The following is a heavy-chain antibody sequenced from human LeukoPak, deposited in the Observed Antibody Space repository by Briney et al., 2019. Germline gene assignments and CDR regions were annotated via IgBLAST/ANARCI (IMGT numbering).Heavy chain of an antibody. Sequence: SETLSPTCTVSGGSISSYYSSWIPQPPGKGQEWIGRIYTSGSTNYNASLQSRVSMSVDPSKNQFSLKLSSVTAADTAVFYCARENSGSYREFDYWGQGTLVSVSS. D-gene: IGHD1-26*01. V-gene: IGHV4-4*07. CDR3: ARENSGSYREFDY. CDR1: GGSISSYY. CDR2: IYTSGST. J-gene: IGHJ4*02.